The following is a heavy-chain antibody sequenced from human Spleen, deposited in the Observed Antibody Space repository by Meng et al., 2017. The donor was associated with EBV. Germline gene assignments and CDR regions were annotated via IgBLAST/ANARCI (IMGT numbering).Heavy chain of an antibody. J-gene: IGHJ4*02. V-gene: IGHV1-18*01. D-gene: IGHD5-24*01. CDR3: AKYHGLDY. CDR2: ISGYNGDT. Sequence: QVQLVQSGAEVKKPGSSVKVSCKASGGIFSNYAITWVRQAPGQGLEWMGWISGYNGDTNYAQKFQGRVTMTTDTSTSTAYMELRSLRSDDTAVYYCAKYHGLDYWGQGTLVTVSS. CDR1: GGIFSNYA.